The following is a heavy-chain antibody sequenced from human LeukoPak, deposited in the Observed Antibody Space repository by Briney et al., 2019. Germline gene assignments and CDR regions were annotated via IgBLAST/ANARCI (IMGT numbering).Heavy chain of an antibody. CDR1: GYTLTELS. CDR2: FDPEDGET. Sequence: ASVKVSCKVSGYTLTELSMHWVRQAPGKGLEWMGGFDPEDGETIYAQKFQGRVTMTEDTSTDTAHMELSSLRSEDTAVYYCATEEDSSGSFGYWGQGTLVTVSS. V-gene: IGHV1-24*01. J-gene: IGHJ4*02. D-gene: IGHD3-22*01. CDR3: ATEEDSSGSFGY.